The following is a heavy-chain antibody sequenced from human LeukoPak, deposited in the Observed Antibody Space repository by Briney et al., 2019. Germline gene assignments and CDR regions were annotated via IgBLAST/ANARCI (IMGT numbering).Heavy chain of an antibody. Sequence: GASVKVSCKASGGTFSSYAISWVRQAPGQGLEWMGGIIPIFGTANYAQKFQGRVTITADKSTSTAYMELSSLRSEDTAVYYCARDLPGPISKLKSYSSSSIMSPNDAFDIWGQGTMVTVSS. CDR3: ARDLPGPISKLKSYSSSSIMSPNDAFDI. CDR2: IIPIFGTA. CDR1: GGTFSSYA. V-gene: IGHV1-69*06. D-gene: IGHD6-6*01. J-gene: IGHJ3*02.